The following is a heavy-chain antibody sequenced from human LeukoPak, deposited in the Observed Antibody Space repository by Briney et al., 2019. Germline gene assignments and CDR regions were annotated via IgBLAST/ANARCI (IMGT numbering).Heavy chain of an antibody. CDR1: AFTFSSDW. CDR2: IKQDGSEK. V-gene: IGHV3-7*04. CDR3: ARDQNYFDN. J-gene: IGHJ4*02. Sequence: GGSLRLSCAASAFTFSSDWMTWVRQAPGKGLEWVANIKQDGSEKYYVASVKGRFTISRDSAKNSLYLQMNSLRVEDTAVYYCARDQNYFDNWGQGTLVTVSS.